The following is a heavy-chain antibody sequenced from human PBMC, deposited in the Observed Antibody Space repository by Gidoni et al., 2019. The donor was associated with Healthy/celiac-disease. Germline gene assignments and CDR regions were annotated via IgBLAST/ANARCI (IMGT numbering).Heavy chain of an antibody. CDR3: ARAYGDYFDY. CDR1: GFTFSSYA. CDR2: ISYDGSNK. D-gene: IGHD4-17*01. Sequence: QVQLVESGVGVVQPGRSLRLSCAASGFTFSSYAMHWVRQAPGKGLEWVAVISYDGSNKYYADSVKGRFTISRDNSKNTLYLQMNSLRAEDTAVYYCARAYGDYFDYWGQGTLVTVSS. V-gene: IGHV3-30-3*01. J-gene: IGHJ4*02.